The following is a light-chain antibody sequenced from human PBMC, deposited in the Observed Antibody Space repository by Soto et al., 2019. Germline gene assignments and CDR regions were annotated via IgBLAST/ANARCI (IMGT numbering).Light chain of an antibody. J-gene: IGKJ1*01. CDR2: DAI. CDR1: QTVKSR. Sequence: MTQSPSTLSVSPGDRATLSCRASQTVKSRLAWYQQKPGRAPRLIIYDAITRATGVPVRFSGSGSGTEFTLTISSPQPEDFAVYYCQQNHNSPQTFGQGTKVDIK. V-gene: IGKV3-15*01. CDR3: QQNHNSPQT.